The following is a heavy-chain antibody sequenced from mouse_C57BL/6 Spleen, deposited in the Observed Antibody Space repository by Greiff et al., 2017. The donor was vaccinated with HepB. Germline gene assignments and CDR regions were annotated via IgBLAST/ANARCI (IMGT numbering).Heavy chain of an antibody. Sequence: VQLQQSGAELVRPGASVKLSCKASGYTFTDYYINWVKQRPGQGLEWIARIYPGSGNTYYNEKFKGKATLTAEKSSSTAYMQLSSLTSEDSAVYFCATYDYDGFDYWGQGTTLTVSS. CDR3: ATYDYDGFDY. J-gene: IGHJ2*01. CDR1: GYTFTDYY. V-gene: IGHV1-76*01. CDR2: IYPGSGNT. D-gene: IGHD2-4*01.